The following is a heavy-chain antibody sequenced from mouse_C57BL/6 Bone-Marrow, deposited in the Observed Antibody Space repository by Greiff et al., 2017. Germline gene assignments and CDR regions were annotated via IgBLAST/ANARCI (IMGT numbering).Heavy chain of an antibody. CDR3: ARDGRLPAWFAY. J-gene: IGHJ3*01. CDR1: GFTFSSYG. V-gene: IGHV5-4*01. CDR2: ISDGGSYT. Sequence: EVKLVESGGDLVKPGGSLKLSCAASGFTFSSYGMSWVRQTPDKRLEWVATISDGGSYTYYPDNVKGRFTISRDNAKNNLYLQMSHLKSEDTAMYYCARDGRLPAWFAYWGQGTLVTVSA. D-gene: IGHD2-4*01.